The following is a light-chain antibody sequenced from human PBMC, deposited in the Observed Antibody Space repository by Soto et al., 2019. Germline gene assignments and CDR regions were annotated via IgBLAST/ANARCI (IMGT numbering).Light chain of an antibody. CDR1: SSDVGGYNY. Sequence: QSALTQPASVSGSPGQSITISCTGTSSDVGGYNYVSWYQQHPGKAPKLIIYDVSNRPSGVSSRFSGSKSVNTASLTISGLQAEDEADYYCNSYTSSTTWVFGGGTQLTVL. CDR2: DVS. CDR3: NSYTSSTTWV. V-gene: IGLV2-14*03. J-gene: IGLJ7*01.